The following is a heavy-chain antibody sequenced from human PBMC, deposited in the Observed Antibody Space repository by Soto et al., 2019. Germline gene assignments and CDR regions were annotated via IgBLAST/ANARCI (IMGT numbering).Heavy chain of an antibody. CDR2: IIPIFGTA. V-gene: IGHV1-69*01. CDR3: ARAIVGPTTTGWLDS. D-gene: IGHD1-26*01. Sequence: QVQLVQSGAEVKKPGSSVKVSCKASGGTFSRYAISWVRQAPGQGLEWMGGIIPIFGTAKYAQKFKGRVTITADESTSTAYLELSSLRFEDTAVYYCARAIVGPTTTGWLDSCCQGTLVTVSS. J-gene: IGHJ5*01. CDR1: GGTFSRYA.